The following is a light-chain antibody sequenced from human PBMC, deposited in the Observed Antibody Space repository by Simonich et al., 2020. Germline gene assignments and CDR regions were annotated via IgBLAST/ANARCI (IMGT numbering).Light chain of an antibody. CDR3: QAWDSSTVV. V-gene: IGLV3-1*01. CDR2: QVS. J-gene: IGLJ2*01. CDR1: KLGDKY. Sequence: SYELTQPPSVSVSPGQTASITCSGGKLGDKYACWYQQKPGQSPVLVIFQVSKRPSGIPERFSGSNSGNTATLTISGTQAMDEADYYCQAWDSSTVVFGGGTKLTVL.